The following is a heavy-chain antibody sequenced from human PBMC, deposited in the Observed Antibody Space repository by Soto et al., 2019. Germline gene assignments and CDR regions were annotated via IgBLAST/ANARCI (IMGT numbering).Heavy chain of an antibody. D-gene: IGHD3-16*01. Sequence: QVQLQESGPGLVKPSETLSLTCTVSGGSINSYYYSWFRQPPGKGLERIGYIYYSGSTNYNPSLRSRVTISVDTSKNQFSLKLSSVTAADTAVYYCARGDLDTDAFDIWGQGTVVTVSS. CDR1: GGSINSYY. V-gene: IGHV4-59*01. CDR3: ARGDLDTDAFDI. J-gene: IGHJ3*02. CDR2: IYYSGST.